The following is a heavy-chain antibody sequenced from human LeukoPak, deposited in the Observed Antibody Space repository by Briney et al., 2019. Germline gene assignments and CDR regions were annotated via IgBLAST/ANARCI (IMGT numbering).Heavy chain of an antibody. D-gene: IGHD2-15*01. CDR2: IWYDGSNK. CDR3: ARDSGGGRPPFDY. CDR1: GFTFSSYG. Sequence: GGSLRLSCAASGFTFSSYGMHWVRQAPGKGLEWVAVIWYDGSNKYYADSVKGRFTISRDNSKNTLYLQMNSLRAEDTAVYYCARDSGGGRPPFDYWGQGTLVTASS. V-gene: IGHV3-33*01. J-gene: IGHJ4*02.